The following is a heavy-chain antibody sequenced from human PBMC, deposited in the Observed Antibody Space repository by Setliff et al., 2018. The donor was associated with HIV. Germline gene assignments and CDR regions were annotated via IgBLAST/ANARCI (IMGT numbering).Heavy chain of an antibody. Sequence: GASVKVSCKASGFSFISSAMQWVRQARGQRLEWIGWIVVDSGNTNYAQKFQGRLTITRNTAINTVYMELSSLRSEDTAAYYCARGYLISGPQISYYMDVWGKGTTVTVSS. CDR1: GFSFISSA. D-gene: IGHD1-26*01. CDR3: ARGYLISGPQISYYMDV. CDR2: IVVDSGNT. J-gene: IGHJ6*03. V-gene: IGHV1-58*02.